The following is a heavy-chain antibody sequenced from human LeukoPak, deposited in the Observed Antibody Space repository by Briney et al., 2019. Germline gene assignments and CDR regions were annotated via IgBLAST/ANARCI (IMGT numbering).Heavy chain of an antibody. CDR3: ARGGAMGSMSYFDY. D-gene: IGHD5-18*01. J-gene: IGHJ4*02. V-gene: IGHV3-7*02. CDR1: GFTFSSYW. CDR2: IKQDGSEK. Sequence: GGSLRLSCAASGFTFSSYWMSWVRQAPGKGLEWVANIKQDGSEKCYVDSVKGRFTISRDNAKNSLYLQMNSLRAEDTAVYYCARGGAMGSMSYFDYWGQGTLVTVSS.